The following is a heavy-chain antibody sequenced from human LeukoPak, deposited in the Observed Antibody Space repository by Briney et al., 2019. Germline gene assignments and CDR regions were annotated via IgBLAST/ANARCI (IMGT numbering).Heavy chain of an antibody. J-gene: IGHJ6*03. CDR2: INPNSGGT. V-gene: IGHV1-2*02. D-gene: IGHD1-26*01. CDR1: GYTFTGYY. CDR3: ARGGADYYYYYMDV. Sequence: GASVKVSCKASGYTFTGYYMHWVRQAPGQGLEWVGWINPNSGGTNYAQKFQGRVTMTRDTSISTAYMELSRLRSDDTAVYYCARGGADYYYYYMDVWGKGTTVTVSS.